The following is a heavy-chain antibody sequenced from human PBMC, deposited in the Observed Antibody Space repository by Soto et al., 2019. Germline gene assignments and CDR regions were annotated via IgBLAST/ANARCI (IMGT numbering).Heavy chain of an antibody. Sequence: QVQLVQSGAEVKKPGASVKVSCRASGYTFTSYGISWVRQAPGQGLEWMGWISAYNGNTNYAQKLQGRVTMTTDTPTSTAYMELRSLRSDDTAVYYCARDRQLWLRHYYYGMDVWGQGTTVTVSS. D-gene: IGHD5-18*01. V-gene: IGHV1-18*01. CDR2: ISAYNGNT. J-gene: IGHJ6*02. CDR1: GYTFTSYG. CDR3: ARDRQLWLRHYYYGMDV.